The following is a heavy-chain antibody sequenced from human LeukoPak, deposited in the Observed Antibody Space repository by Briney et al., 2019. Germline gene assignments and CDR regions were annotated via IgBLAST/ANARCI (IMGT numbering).Heavy chain of an antibody. D-gene: IGHD5-18*01. V-gene: IGHV3-43*02. J-gene: IGHJ4*02. Sequence: GGSLRLSSAASGFTFDDYAMHWVRQAPGKGLEWVSLISGDGGSTYYADSVKVRFTISRDNSKNSLYLQMNSLRTEDTALYYCAKEGLRGLDYWGQGTLVTVSS. CDR1: GFTFDDYA. CDR3: AKEGLRGLDY. CDR2: ISGDGGST.